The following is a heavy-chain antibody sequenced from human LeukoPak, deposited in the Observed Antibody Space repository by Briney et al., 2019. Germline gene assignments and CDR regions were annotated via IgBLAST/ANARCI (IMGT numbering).Heavy chain of an antibody. Sequence: GGSLRLSCAASGFTFSSYAMSWVRQAPGKGLEWVSAISGSGGSTYYADSVKGRFTISRDNSKNTLYLQMNSLRAEDTAVYYCAKDPASNRGGDCYLASWGQGTLVTVSS. V-gene: IGHV3-23*01. CDR1: GFTFSSYA. CDR3: AKDPASNRGGDCYLAS. J-gene: IGHJ5*02. D-gene: IGHD2-21*02. CDR2: ISGSGGST.